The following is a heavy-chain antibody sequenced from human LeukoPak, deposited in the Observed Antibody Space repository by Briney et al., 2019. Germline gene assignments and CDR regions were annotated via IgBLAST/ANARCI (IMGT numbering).Heavy chain of an antibody. D-gene: IGHD1-26*01. CDR2: INSDGSIT. CDR1: GFTFSNSW. J-gene: IGHJ4*02. CDR3: GRALGSPLDY. Sequence: PGGSLRLSCAASGFTFSNSWMHWVRQAPGKGLVWVSRINSDGSITTYADSVKGRFTISRDNAKNTLYLQMNSLRAEDTAVYYCGRALGSPLDYWGQGTLVTVSS. V-gene: IGHV3-74*01.